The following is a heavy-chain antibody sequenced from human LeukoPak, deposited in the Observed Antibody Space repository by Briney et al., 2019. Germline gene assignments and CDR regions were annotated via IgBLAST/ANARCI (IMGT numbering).Heavy chain of an antibody. V-gene: IGHV5-51*01. D-gene: IGHD1-26*01. CDR2: VYPTDSDT. J-gene: IGHJ4*02. Sequence: GESLKISCKGSGYTFTDHWIGWVRQLPGKGPEWMAIVYPTDSDTRYNPSFQGQVTISADRSITTAYLQWNSLKASDTAVYYCARFALTEHYFDYWGLGTLVTVSS. CDR3: ARFALTEHYFDY. CDR1: GYTFTDHW.